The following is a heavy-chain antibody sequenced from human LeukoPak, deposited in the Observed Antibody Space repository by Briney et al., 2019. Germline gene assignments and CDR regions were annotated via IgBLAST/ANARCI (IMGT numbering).Heavy chain of an antibody. CDR3: VVSPNQAFFDY. CDR2: IYGSGTT. J-gene: IGHJ4*02. Sequence: SETLSLTCTVSGISINSHYLNWIRQPAGEVLEWIGHIYGSGTTNYNPSLKSRVTMSVDTSKRQFSLNLKSLTAADTAVYYCVVSPNQAFFDYWGQGPLVTVSS. CDR1: GISINSHY. V-gene: IGHV4-4*09.